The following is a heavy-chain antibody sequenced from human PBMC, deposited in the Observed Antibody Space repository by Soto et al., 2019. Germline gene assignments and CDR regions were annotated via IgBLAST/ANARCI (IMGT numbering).Heavy chain of an antibody. CDR2: IIPIFGTA. CDR3: ARAERPDDIVVVPAALREGNYYYYGMDV. J-gene: IGHJ6*04. Sequence: SVKVSCKASGGTFSSYAISWVRQAPGQGLEWMGGIIPIFGTANYAQKFQGRVTITADESTSTAYMELSSLRSEDTAVYYCARAERPDDIVVVPAALREGNYYYYGMDVWGKGTTVTVSS. V-gene: IGHV1-69*13. D-gene: IGHD2-2*01. CDR1: GGTFSSYA.